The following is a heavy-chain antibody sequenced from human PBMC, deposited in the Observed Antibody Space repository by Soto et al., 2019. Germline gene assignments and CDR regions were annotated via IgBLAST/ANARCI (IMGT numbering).Heavy chain of an antibody. D-gene: IGHD5-18*01. CDR1: GFTFSSYA. J-gene: IGHJ4*02. CDR2: ISGSGGST. CDR3: AKDGHGRGYSYGQKYYFDY. Sequence: GGSLRLSCAASGFTFSSYAMSWVRQAPGKGLEWVSAISGSGGSTYYADSVKGRFTISRDNSKNTLHLQMNSLRAEDTAVYYCAKDGHGRGYSYGQKYYFDYWGQGTLVTVSS. V-gene: IGHV3-23*01.